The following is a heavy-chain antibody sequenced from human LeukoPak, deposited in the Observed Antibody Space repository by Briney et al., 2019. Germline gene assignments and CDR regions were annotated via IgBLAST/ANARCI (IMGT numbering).Heavy chain of an antibody. D-gene: IGHD6-13*01. CDR1: GFTFSSYS. V-gene: IGHV3-48*01. CDR3: ARDLRSSSWYPRNY. J-gene: IGHJ4*02. CDR2: ISSSSSTI. Sequence: GSLRLSCAASGFTFSSYSMNWVRQAPGRGLEWVSYISSSSSTIYYADSVKGRFTISRDNAKNSLYLQMNSLRAEDTAVYYCARDLRSSSWYPRNYWGQGTLVTVSS.